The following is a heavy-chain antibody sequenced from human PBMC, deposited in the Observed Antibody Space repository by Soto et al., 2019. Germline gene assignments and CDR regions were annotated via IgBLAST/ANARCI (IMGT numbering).Heavy chain of an antibody. D-gene: IGHD2-15*01. CDR2: IYYSGST. V-gene: IGHV4-59*01. J-gene: IGHJ6*03. CDR1: GGSISSYY. Sequence: PSETLSLTCTVSGGSISSYYWSWIRQPPGKGLERIGYIYYSGSTNYNPSLKSRVTISVDTSKNQFSLKLSSVTAADTAVYYCARCFRYCSGGSCYSDYYYYMDVWGKGTTVTVSS. CDR3: ARCFRYCSGGSCYSDYYYYMDV.